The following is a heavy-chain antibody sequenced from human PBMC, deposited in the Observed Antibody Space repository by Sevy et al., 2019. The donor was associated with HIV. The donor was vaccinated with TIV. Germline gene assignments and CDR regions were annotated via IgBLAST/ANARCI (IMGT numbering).Heavy chain of an antibody. CDR3: VKGPRHEYSSYGLDY. J-gene: IGHJ4*02. CDR1: GFSFSGYA. D-gene: IGHD4-4*01. CDR2: ISKDGGTT. Sequence: GGSLRLSCSASGFSFSGYAMYWVRQAPGKGPECVSTISKDGGTTYYADSVKGRFTIFRDNSKNTLCLQMSSLRAEDTALYYCVKGPRHEYSSYGLDYWGQGTVVTVSS. V-gene: IGHV3-64D*06.